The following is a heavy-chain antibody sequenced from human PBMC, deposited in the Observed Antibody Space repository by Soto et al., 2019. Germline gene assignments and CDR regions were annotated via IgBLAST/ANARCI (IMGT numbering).Heavy chain of an antibody. J-gene: IGHJ2*01. CDR2: IIPIFGTA. CDR3: ARQPNSSGWYPKLYWYFDL. D-gene: IGHD6-19*01. CDR1: GGTFSSYA. V-gene: IGHV1-69*13. Sequence: ASVKVSCKASGGTFSSYAISWVRQAPGQGLEWMGGIIPIFGTANYAQRFQGRVTITADESTSTAYMELSSLRSEDTAVYYCARQPNSSGWYPKLYWYFDLWGRGTLVTVSS.